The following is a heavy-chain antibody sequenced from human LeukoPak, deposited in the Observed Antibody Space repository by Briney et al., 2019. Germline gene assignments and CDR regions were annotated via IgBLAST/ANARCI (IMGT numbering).Heavy chain of an antibody. CDR2: ISPSSSYI. CDR1: GFSFSDYS. CDR3: ATGRGCSSMSCYPDY. V-gene: IGHV3-21*01. D-gene: IGHD2-2*01. Sequence: GGSLPVSRAASGFSFSDYSINWVRQAPGKRLEWVSSISPSSSYIYYSDSVKGGFTISRDNAKNSLYLQMNSLRAEDTAVYYCATGRGCSSMSCYPDYWGQGTLVTVSS. J-gene: IGHJ4*02.